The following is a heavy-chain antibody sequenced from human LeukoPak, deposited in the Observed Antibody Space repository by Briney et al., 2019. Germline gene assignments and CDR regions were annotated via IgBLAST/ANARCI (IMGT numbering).Heavy chain of an antibody. D-gene: IGHD3-10*01. J-gene: IGHJ4*02. Sequence: PVASVKVSCKASGYTFTSYGISWVRQAPGQGLEWMGWISAYNGNTNYAQKLQGRVTMTTDTSTSTAYMELRSLRSDDTAVYYCATHPGGVITYYFDYWGQGTLVTVSS. V-gene: IGHV1-18*01. CDR1: GYTFTSYG. CDR3: ATHPGGVITYYFDY. CDR2: ISAYNGNT.